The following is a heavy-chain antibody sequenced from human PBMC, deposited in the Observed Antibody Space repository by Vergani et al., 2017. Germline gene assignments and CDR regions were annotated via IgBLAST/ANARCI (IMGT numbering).Heavy chain of an antibody. V-gene: IGHV1-69*08. CDR1: GGTFSSCT. J-gene: IGHJ5*02. CDR2: IIPILGIA. CDR3: ARDPPGIVGVHWFDP. D-gene: IGHD1-26*01. Sequence: QVQLVQSGAEVKKPGSSVKVSCKASGGTFSSCTISWVRQAPGQGLEWMGRIIPILGIANYAQKFQGRVTITADKSTSTAYMELSSLRSEDTAVYYCARDPPGIVGVHWFDPWGQGTLVTVSS.